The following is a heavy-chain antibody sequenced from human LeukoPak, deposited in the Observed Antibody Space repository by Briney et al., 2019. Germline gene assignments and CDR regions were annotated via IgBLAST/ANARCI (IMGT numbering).Heavy chain of an antibody. J-gene: IGHJ4*02. CDR1: GFTFSDYY. CDR2: ISSTSSYT. CDR3: ARSNRGVIQLPDY. Sequence: GGPLRLSCAASGFTFSDYYMSWIRQAPGKGLEWVSYISSTSSYTNYADSVKGRFTISRDNAKNSLYLQMNSLRAEDTAVYYCARSNRGVIQLPDYWGQGTLVTVSS. V-gene: IGHV3-11*03. D-gene: IGHD5-18*01.